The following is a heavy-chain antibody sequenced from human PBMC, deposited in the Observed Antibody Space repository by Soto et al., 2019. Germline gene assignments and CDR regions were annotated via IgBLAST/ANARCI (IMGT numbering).Heavy chain of an antibody. V-gene: IGHV3-21*01. D-gene: IGHD1-26*01. Sequence: EVQLVESGGGLVKPGGSLRLSCAASGFTFSSYNMNWVRQAPGKRLEWVASISSSRSYIYYADSVKGRFTVSRDNAKNSLYLQMNRMRAEDLAVYYCASTRRDSYNNYYYDYGMDVWGQGPTVTVSS. CDR3: ASTRRDSYNNYYYDYGMDV. J-gene: IGHJ6*02. CDR2: ISSSRSYI. CDR1: GFTFSSYN.